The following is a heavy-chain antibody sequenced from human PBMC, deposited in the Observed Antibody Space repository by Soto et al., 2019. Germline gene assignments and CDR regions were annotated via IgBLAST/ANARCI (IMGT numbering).Heavy chain of an antibody. Sequence: QVQLQESGPGLVKPSETLSLTCTVSGGSISSYYWSWIRQPPGKGLEWIGYIYYSGSTNYNPSLKSRVTISVDTSKNQFSLKLSSVTAADTAVYYCARGHLGYCSSTSCYHFDYWGQGTLVTVSS. D-gene: IGHD2-2*01. V-gene: IGHV4-59*01. J-gene: IGHJ4*02. CDR1: GGSISSYY. CDR3: ARGHLGYCSSTSCYHFDY. CDR2: IYYSGST.